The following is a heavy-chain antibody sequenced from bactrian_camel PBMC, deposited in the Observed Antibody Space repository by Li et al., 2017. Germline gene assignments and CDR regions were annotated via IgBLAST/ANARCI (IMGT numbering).Heavy chain of an antibody. V-gene: IGHV3S40*01. J-gene: IGHJ6*01. CDR2: INDGGAT. CDR3: AAVTWGATDIWFFGY. CDR1: GFTFSTNC. Sequence: VQLVESGGGSVQPGGSLRLSCVASGFTFSTNCMSWVRQAPGMGLEWVSTINDGGATYYADSAKGRFTISRDNAKNTVYLQLNSLKTEDMAIYYCAAVTWGATDIWFFGYWGQGTQVTVS. D-gene: IGHD5*01.